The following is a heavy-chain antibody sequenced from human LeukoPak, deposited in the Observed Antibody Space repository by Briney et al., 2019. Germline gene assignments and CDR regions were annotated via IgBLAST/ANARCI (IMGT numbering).Heavy chain of an antibody. CDR1: AGSISSGGYY. CDR3: ARGDFWSGYYLGAEYFQH. J-gene: IGHJ1*01. V-gene: IGHV4-31*03. Sequence: SETLSLTCTGSAGSISSGGYYRSWIRQHPGKGLEWIGYIYYSGSTYYNPSLKSRVTISVDTSKNQFSLKLSSVTAADTAVYYCARGDFWSGYYLGAEYFQHWGQGTLVTVSS. CDR2: IYYSGST. D-gene: IGHD3-3*01.